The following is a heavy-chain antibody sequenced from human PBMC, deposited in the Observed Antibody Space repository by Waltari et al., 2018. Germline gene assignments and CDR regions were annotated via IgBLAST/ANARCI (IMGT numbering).Heavy chain of an antibody. Sequence: QVQLQESGPGLVKPSETLSLTCAVSGYSISSGYYWGWLRQPPGKGLEWIGSIYHSGSTYYNPSLKSRVTISVDTSKNQFSLKLSSVTAADTAVYYCARGPIRIAYGSGSRFDYWGQGTLVTVSS. CDR2: IYHSGST. D-gene: IGHD3-10*01. CDR3: ARGPIRIAYGSGSRFDY. CDR1: GYSISSGYY. J-gene: IGHJ4*02. V-gene: IGHV4-38-2*01.